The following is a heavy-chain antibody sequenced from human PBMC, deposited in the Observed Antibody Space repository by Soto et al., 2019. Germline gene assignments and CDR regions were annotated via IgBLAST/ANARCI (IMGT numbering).Heavy chain of an antibody. CDR1: GYSFSSFW. Sequence: GESLKISCKGSGYSFSSFWIGWVGQMPGKRLEWVGVISLYDSDNRYSPSFQGQVTISADKSISPAYLQWSSLKASDTAMYYCARSRRGAYSSGWYSPSGYYNYGIDVWGQGTKVTVSS. V-gene: IGHV5-51*01. J-gene: IGHJ6*02. CDR3: ARSRRGAYSSGWYSPSGYYNYGIDV. D-gene: IGHD6-19*01. CDR2: ISLYDSDN.